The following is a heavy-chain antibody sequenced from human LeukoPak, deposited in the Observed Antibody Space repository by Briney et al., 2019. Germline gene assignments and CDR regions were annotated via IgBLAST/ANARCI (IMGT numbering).Heavy chain of an antibody. J-gene: IGHJ4*02. CDR2: ISGSGGST. D-gene: IGHD6-19*01. V-gene: IGHV3-23*01. CDR1: GFTFSSYG. Sequence: GGSLRLSCAASGFTFSSYGMSWVRQAPGKGLEWVSAISGSGGSTYYADSVKGRFTISRDNSKNTLYLQMNSLRAEDTAVYYCAKDLYGSGWKNWGQGTLVTVSS. CDR3: AKDLYGSGWKN.